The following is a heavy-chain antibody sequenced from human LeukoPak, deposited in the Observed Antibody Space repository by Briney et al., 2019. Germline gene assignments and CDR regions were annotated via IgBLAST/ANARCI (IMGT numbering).Heavy chain of an antibody. Sequence: PGGSLRLSCTASGFTFSSYGMNWVRQAPGEPLEWISYISSSSTTIYYADSVKGRFTISRDNAKNSLYLQVNSLRAEDTAVYYCARRLDSSMEGVYWGQGTLVTVSS. V-gene: IGHV3-48*04. CDR1: GFTFSSYG. CDR2: ISSSSTTI. CDR3: ARRLDSSMEGVY. J-gene: IGHJ4*02. D-gene: IGHD6-6*01.